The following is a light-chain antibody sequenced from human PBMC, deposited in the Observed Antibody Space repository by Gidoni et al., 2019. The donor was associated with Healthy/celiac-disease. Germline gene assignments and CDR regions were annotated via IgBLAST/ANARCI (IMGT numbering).Light chain of an antibody. CDR2: GAS. Sequence: EIVMTQSPATLSVSPGERATLSCRSSHSVTSNLAWYQQKPGQAPRLLIYGASTRATGIPARFSGSGSGTEFTLTIRSLQSEDFAVYYCQHYNNWPPFTFGPGTKVDIK. V-gene: IGKV3-15*01. J-gene: IGKJ3*01. CDR1: HSVTSN. CDR3: QHYNNWPPFT.